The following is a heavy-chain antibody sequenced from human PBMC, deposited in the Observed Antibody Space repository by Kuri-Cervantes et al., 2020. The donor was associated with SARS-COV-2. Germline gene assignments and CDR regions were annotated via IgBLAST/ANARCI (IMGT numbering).Heavy chain of an antibody. V-gene: IGHV4-31*03. J-gene: IGHJ1*01. CDR1: GGSIRSGAYY. CDR3: ATDKPSYGGNGYLQL. Sequence: LRLSCSVSGGSIRSGAYYCHWIRHRPGKGLEWIGNIYYNGVTYYNPSLESRVTISVDTSKNQFSLKLSSMTAADTAVYYCATDKPSYGGNGYLQLWGQGTLVTVSS. CDR2: IYYNGVT. D-gene: IGHD4-23*01.